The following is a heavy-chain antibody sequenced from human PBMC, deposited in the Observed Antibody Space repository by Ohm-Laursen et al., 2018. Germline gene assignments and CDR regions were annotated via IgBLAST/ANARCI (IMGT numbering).Heavy chain of an antibody. Sequence: GSLRLSCTASGFTFSSYAMTWVRQAPGKGLEWVSSTSGSGGSTYYADSVKGRFTISRDNSKNTLYLQMNSLRTEDTAVYYCARSHSSSSGMTDSWGQGTLVTVSS. V-gene: IGHV3-23*01. D-gene: IGHD6-6*01. J-gene: IGHJ4*02. CDR2: TSGSGGST. CDR1: GFTFSSYA. CDR3: ARSHSSSSGMTDS.